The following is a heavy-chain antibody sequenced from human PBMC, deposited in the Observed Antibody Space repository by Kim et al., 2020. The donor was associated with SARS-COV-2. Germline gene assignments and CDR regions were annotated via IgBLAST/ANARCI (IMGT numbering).Heavy chain of an antibody. CDR3: ARVDTAMFWYYGMDV. V-gene: IGHV7-4-1*02. CDR1: GYTFTSYA. Sequence: ASVKVSCKASGYTFTSYAMNWVRQAPGQGLEWMGWINTNTGNPTYAQGFTGRFVFSLDTSVSTAYLQISSLKAEDTAVYYCARVDTAMFWYYGMDVWGQGTTVTVSS. D-gene: IGHD5-18*01. CDR2: INTNTGNP. J-gene: IGHJ6*02.